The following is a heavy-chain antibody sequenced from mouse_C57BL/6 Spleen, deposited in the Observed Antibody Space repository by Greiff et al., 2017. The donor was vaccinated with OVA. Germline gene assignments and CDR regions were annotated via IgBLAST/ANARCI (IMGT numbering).Heavy chain of an antibody. CDR3: ASRGVYGSSRVY. D-gene: IGHD1-1*01. CDR2: IDPSDSYT. V-gene: IGHV1-50*01. Sequence: QVQLQQPGAELVKPGASVKLSCKASGYTFTSYWMQWVKQRPGQGLEWIGEIDPSDSYTKYNQKFKGKATLTVDTSSSTAYMQLRSLTSEYSAVYYFASRGVYGSSRVYWGQGTTLTVSS. J-gene: IGHJ2*01. CDR1: GYTFTSYW.